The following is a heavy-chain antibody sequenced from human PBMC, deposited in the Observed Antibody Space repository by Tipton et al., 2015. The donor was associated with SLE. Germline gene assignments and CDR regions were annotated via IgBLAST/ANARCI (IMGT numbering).Heavy chain of an antibody. Sequence: DSVKGRFTISRDNAKSSLYLQLNSLTAEDTAVYYCTRGTLGPGDYWGQGTLVTVSS. CDR3: TRGTLGPGDY. J-gene: IGHJ4*02. V-gene: IGHV3-21*01. D-gene: IGHD3-10*01.